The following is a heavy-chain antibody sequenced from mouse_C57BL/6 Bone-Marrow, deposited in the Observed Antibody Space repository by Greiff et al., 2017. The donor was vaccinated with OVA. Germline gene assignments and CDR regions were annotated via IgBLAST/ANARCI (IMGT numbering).Heavy chain of an antibody. D-gene: IGHD2-2*01. Sequence: VQLKESGAELVRPGASVKLSCTASGFNIKDDYMHWVKQRPEQGLEWIGWIDPENGDTEYASKFQGKATITADTSSNTAYLQLSSLTSEDTAVYYCTTGYYGYDYFDYWGQGTTLTVSS. V-gene: IGHV14-4*01. J-gene: IGHJ2*01. CDR1: GFNIKDDY. CDR2: IDPENGDT. CDR3: TTGYYGYDYFDY.